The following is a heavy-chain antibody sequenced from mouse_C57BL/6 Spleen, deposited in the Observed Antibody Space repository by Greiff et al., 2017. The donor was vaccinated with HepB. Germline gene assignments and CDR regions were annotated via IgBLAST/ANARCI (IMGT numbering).Heavy chain of an antibody. V-gene: IGHV1-72*01. Sequence: VQLQQPGAELVKPGASVKLSCKASGYTFTSYWMHWVKQMPGRGLEWIGRLDPNSGGTKYNGKFKGKATLTVDKPSSTAYIQRSSLTSEDSAVYECAGDYGSSYPYYFDYWGQGTALTVSA. J-gene: IGHJ2*01. CDR2: LDPNSGGT. D-gene: IGHD1-1*01. CDR3: AGDYGSSYPYYFDY. CDR1: GYTFTSYW.